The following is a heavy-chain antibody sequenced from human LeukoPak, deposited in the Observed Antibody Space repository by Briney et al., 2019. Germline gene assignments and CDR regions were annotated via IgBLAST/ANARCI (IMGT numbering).Heavy chain of an antibody. CDR2: IIPIFGTA. V-gene: IGHV1-69*13. CDR3: ARGRQDYYDGSGYSY. J-gene: IGHJ4*02. Sequence: SVKVSCKASGGTFSSYAISWVRQAPGQGLEWMGGIIPIFGTANYAQKFQGRVTITADESTSTAYMELSSLRSEDTAVYYCARGRQDYYDGSGYSYWGQGTLVTVSS. D-gene: IGHD3-22*01. CDR1: GGTFSSYA.